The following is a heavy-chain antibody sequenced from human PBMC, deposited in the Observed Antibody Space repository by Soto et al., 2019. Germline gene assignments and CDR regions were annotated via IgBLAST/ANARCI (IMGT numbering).Heavy chain of an antibody. J-gene: IGHJ4*02. CDR3: ARDIGGYSDYVPEGY. V-gene: IGHV1-69*08. CDR1: GGTFSSYT. D-gene: IGHD5-12*01. Sequence: QVQLVQSGAEVKKPGSSVKVSCKASGGTFSSYTISWVRQAPGQGLEWMGRIIPILGIANYAQKFQGRVTITADKSTSTAYMELSSLRSEDTAMYYCARDIGGYSDYVPEGYWGQGTLVTVSS. CDR2: IIPILGIA.